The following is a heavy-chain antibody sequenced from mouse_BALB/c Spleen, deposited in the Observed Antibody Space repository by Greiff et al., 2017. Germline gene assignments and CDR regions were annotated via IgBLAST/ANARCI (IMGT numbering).Heavy chain of an antibody. Sequence: LVESGAELVKPGASVKLSCTASGFNIKDTYMHWVKQRPEQGLEWIGRIDPANGNTKYDPKFQGKATITADTSSNTAYLQLSSLTSEDTAVYYCADYGNYRYAMDYWGQGTSVTVSS. J-gene: IGHJ4*01. D-gene: IGHD2-1*01. V-gene: IGHV14-3*02. CDR2: IDPANGNT. CDR1: GFNIKDTY. CDR3: ADYGNYRYAMDY.